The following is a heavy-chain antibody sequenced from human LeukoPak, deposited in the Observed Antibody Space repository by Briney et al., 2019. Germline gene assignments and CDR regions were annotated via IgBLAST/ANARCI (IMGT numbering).Heavy chain of an antibody. CDR3: ARQDCSGGSCYSYYGMDV. Sequence: GGSLRLSCAASGFTFSAYWMHWVRQAPGKGLVWVSRISTDGSITTYADSAKGRFTISRDNAKNTLYLQMNSLRAEDTAVYYCARQDCSGGSCYSYYGMDVWGQGTTVTVSS. J-gene: IGHJ6*02. V-gene: IGHV3-74*01. CDR1: GFTFSAYW. CDR2: ISTDGSIT. D-gene: IGHD2-15*01.